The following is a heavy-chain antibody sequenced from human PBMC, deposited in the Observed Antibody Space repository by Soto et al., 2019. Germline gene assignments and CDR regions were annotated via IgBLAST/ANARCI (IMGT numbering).Heavy chain of an antibody. CDR2: IKQDGSEK. J-gene: IGHJ4*02. Sequence: GGSLRLSCAASGFTFSSYWMSWVRQAPGKGLEWVANIKQDGSEKYYVDSVKGRFTISRDNAKNSLYLQMNSLRAEDTAVYYCASGNYYDSSGLSSWGQGXLVTVYS. V-gene: IGHV3-7*03. CDR1: GFTFSSYW. D-gene: IGHD3-22*01. CDR3: ASGNYYDSSGLSS.